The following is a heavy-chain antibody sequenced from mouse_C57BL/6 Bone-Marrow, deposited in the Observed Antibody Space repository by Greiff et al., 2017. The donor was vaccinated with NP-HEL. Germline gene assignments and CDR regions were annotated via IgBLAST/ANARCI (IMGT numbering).Heavy chain of an antibody. CDR2: IWSGGST. Sequence: VQLQQSGPGLVQPSQRLSITCTVSGFSLTSYGVHWVRQSPGKGLEWLGVIWSGGSTDYNAAFISRLSISKDNSKSQVFFKMNSLQADDTAIYYCARIPSIYYYGSSLYYAMDYWGQGTSVTVSS. J-gene: IGHJ4*01. CDR1: GFSLTSYG. V-gene: IGHV2-2*01. D-gene: IGHD1-1*01. CDR3: ARIPSIYYYGSSLYYAMDY.